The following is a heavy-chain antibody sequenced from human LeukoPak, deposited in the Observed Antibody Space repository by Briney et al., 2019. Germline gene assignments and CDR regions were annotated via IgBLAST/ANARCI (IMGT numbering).Heavy chain of an antibody. CDR2: ISGYNGNT. CDR3: ARGSTARYYYDRSGYYRGAFDY. V-gene: IGHV1-18*01. D-gene: IGHD3-22*01. Sequence: AASVKVSCKSSGYTFTTYGISWVRQAPRHGLEWMGWISGYNGNTNYAQKLQGRVTMTTDTSTSTAYMELRSLRSDDTAVYYCARGSTARYYYDRSGYYRGAFDYWGQGTLVTVSS. CDR1: GYTFTTYG. J-gene: IGHJ4*02.